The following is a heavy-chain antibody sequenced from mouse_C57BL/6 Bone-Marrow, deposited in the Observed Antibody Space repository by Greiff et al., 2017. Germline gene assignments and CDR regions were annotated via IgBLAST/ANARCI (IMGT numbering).Heavy chain of an antibody. Sequence: QVQLQQPGAELVMPGASVKLSCKASGYTFTSYWMHWVKQRPGQGLEWIGEIDPSDSYTNYNQKFKGKSTLTVDKSSSTAYMQLSSLPSEDSAVYYCARATWFAYWGQGTGVTVTA. V-gene: IGHV1-69*01. CDR1: GYTFTSYW. CDR3: ARATWFAY. CDR2: IDPSDSYT. J-gene: IGHJ3*01.